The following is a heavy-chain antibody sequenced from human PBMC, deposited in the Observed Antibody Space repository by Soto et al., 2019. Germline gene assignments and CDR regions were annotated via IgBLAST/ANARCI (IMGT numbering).Heavy chain of an antibody. CDR1: GYTFTSYD. CDR2: MNPNSGNT. CDR3: ARGWGDILTGYTDAFDI. D-gene: IGHD3-9*01. V-gene: IGHV1-8*01. J-gene: IGHJ3*02. Sequence: ASVKVACKASGYTFTSYDINWVRQATGQGLEWMGWMNPNSGNTGYAQKFQGRVTMTRNTSISTAYMELSSLRSEDTAVYYCARGWGDILTGYTDAFDIWGQGTMVTVSS.